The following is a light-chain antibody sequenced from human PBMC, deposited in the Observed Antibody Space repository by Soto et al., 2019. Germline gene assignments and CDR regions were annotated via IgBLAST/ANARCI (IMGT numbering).Light chain of an antibody. CDR3: QQRSNWPSIT. V-gene: IGKV3D-20*02. CDR2: DTS. J-gene: IGKJ5*01. Sequence: DIVFTQSPATLSLSPGERATLYCGASQRVSGGFLAWYQQKPGLAPRLILYDTSFRATGIPDRFSGSGSGTDFTLTISSLEPEDFAVYYCQQRSNWPSITFGQGTRLEIK. CDR1: QRVSGGF.